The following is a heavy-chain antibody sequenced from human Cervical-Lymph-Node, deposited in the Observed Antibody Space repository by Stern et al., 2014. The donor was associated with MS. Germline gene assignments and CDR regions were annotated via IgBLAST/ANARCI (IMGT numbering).Heavy chain of an antibody. CDR2: INPSGGST. CDR3: AREDGDYGDY. CDR1: GYTFTSYY. D-gene: IGHD4-17*01. V-gene: IGHV1-46*01. J-gene: IGHJ4*02. Sequence: VQLVESGAEVKKPGASAKVSCKASGYTFTSYYMNWVRQAPGQGLEWMGIINPSGGSTSYAEKFQGRVTMTRDASTSTVYMELSSLRSEDTAVYYCAREDGDYGDYWGQGTLVTVSS.